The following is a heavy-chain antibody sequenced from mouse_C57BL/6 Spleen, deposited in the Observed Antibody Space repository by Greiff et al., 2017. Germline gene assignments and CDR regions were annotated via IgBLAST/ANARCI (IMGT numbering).Heavy chain of an antibody. D-gene: IGHD2-10*01. Sequence: VQLKESGGGLVQPKGSLKLSCAASGFSFNTYAMNWVRQAPGKGLEWVARIRSKSNNYATYYADSVKDRFTISRDDSESMLYLQMNNLKTEDTAMYYCVRQSPTRADYAMDYWGQGTSVTVSS. CDR3: VRQSPTRADYAMDY. CDR1: GFSFNTYA. J-gene: IGHJ4*01. V-gene: IGHV10-1*01. CDR2: IRSKSNNYAT.